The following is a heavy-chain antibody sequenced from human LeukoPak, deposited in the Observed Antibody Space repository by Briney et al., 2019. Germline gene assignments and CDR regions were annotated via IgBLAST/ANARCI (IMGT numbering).Heavy chain of an antibody. CDR2: INHSGST. CDR1: GGSFSGYY. CDR3: ARSVVVAATSTDY. Sequence: PSETLSLTCAVSGGSFSGYYWSWIRQPPGKGLEWIGEINHSGSTNYNPYLKSRVTISVDTSKNQFSLKLSSVTAADTAVYYCARSVVVAATSTDYWGQGTLVTVSS. J-gene: IGHJ4*02. D-gene: IGHD2-15*01. V-gene: IGHV4-34*01.